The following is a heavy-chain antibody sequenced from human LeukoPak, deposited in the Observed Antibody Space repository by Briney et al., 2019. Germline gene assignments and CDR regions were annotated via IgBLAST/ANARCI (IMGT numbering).Heavy chain of an antibody. Sequence: GGSLRLSCAASGFTISNNYIRWLRQAPGKGLEWVSHIYSGGFTQFAGSVRGRFTISRDNAKNSLYLQMNSLRAEDTAVYYCARDGSWGNYYYYYYMDVWGKGTTVTVSS. D-gene: IGHD2-15*01. V-gene: IGHV3-66*01. CDR3: ARDGSWGNYYYYYYMDV. J-gene: IGHJ6*03. CDR1: GFTISNNY. CDR2: IYSGGFT.